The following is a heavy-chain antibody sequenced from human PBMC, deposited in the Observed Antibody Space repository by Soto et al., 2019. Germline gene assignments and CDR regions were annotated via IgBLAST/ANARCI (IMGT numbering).Heavy chain of an antibody. D-gene: IGHD3-22*01. J-gene: IGHJ3*02. CDR3: AKSLPPAGSPYYYDSSGYFAFDI. V-gene: IGHV3-23*01. CDR2: ISGSGGST. CDR1: GFTFSSYA. Sequence: EVQLLESGGGLVQPGGSLRLSCAASGFTFSSYAMSWVRQARGKGLEWVSAISGSGGSTYHADSVKGRFTISRDNSKNALYLQINSMRGEYTAVYYSAKSLPPAGSPYYYDSSGYFAFDIWGQGTMVTVSS.